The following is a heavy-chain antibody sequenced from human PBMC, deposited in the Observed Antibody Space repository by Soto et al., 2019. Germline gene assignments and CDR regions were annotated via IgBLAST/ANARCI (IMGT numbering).Heavy chain of an antibody. Sequence: PGGSLRRSCAACGLSFNDYGMHWVRQVPGKCLEWVSGISWPAGPLGYSDSMKGRFTFSRDNAKNSLYLQMNSLRAEDTALYYCTKDIRSKGDCGPHYFDYWGQGTLVTVYS. J-gene: IGHJ4*02. D-gene: IGHD2-21*02. CDR1: GLSFNDYG. CDR3: TKDIRSKGDCGPHYFDY. CDR2: ISWPAGPL. V-gene: IGHV3-9*01.